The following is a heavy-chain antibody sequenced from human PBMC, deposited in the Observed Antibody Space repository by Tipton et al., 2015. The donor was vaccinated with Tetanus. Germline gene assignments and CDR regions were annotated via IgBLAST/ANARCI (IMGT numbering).Heavy chain of an antibody. Sequence: LRLSCTVSGGSISSSSYYWGWIRQPPGKGLEWIGSIYYSGSTYYNPSLKSRVTISVDTSKNQFSLKLGSVTAADTAVYYCARRVRRTGGFDYWGQGTLVTVSS. D-gene: IGHD1-1*01. V-gene: IGHV4-39*01. J-gene: IGHJ4*02. CDR3: ARRVRRTGGFDY. CDR1: GGSISSSSYY. CDR2: IYYSGST.